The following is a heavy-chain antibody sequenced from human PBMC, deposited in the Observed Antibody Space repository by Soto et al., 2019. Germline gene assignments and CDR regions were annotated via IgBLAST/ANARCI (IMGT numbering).Heavy chain of an antibody. CDR3: TRPRRAVAGVFWYFDL. V-gene: IGHV3-73*01. CDR1: GFSISGSA. CDR2: IRSKANKYAP. Sequence: VQLVESGGGLVQPGGSLKLSCAASGFSISGSAMHWVRQPSGKGLEWIGRIRSKANKYAPSYAASVEGRFTISRDDSKRTAFLEMNDLKTEDSAVYFGTRPRRAVAGVFWYFDLWGRGTRVTVSS. J-gene: IGHJ2*01. D-gene: IGHD6-19*01.